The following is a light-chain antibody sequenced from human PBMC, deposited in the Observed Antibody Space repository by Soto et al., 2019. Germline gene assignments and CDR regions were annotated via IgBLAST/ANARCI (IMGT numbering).Light chain of an antibody. CDR3: SSYTSSSTLPYV. V-gene: IGLV2-14*01. CDR2: EVS. J-gene: IGLJ1*01. CDR1: SSDVGGYNY. Sequence: QSALTQPASVSGSPGQSITISCTGTSSDVGGYNYVSWYQQHPGKAPKLMIYEVSNRPSGVSNRFSGSKSGNTASLTISGLQAEDEADYYCSSYTSSSTLPYVFATGTKLTVL.